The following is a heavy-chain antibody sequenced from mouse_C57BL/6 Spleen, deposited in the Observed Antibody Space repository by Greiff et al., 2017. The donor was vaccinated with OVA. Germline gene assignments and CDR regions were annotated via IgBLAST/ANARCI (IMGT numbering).Heavy chain of an antibody. CDR1: GYTFTSYW. V-gene: IGHV1-61*01. CDR2: IYPSDSET. J-gene: IGHJ3*01. D-gene: IGHD2-4*01. CDR3: ARAGYEYVAWFAY. Sequence: QVQLQQPGAELVRPGSSVKLSCKASGYTFTSYWMDWVKQRPGQGLEWIGNIYPSDSETHYNQKFKDKATLTVDKSSSTAYMQLSSLTSEDSAVDYGARAGYEYVAWFAYWGQGTLVTVSA.